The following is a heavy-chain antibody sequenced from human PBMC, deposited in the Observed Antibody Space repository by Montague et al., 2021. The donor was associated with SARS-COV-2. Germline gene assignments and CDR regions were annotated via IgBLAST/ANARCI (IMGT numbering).Heavy chain of an antibody. Sequence: SETLSLTCTVSGGSISSSSYYWGWVRQPPGKGLEWIGSIYHSGSAYFNPSLKIRVTISIDTYKNQLSLKVNSVTAADTAVYYCARVPKSGTYWSGNYWGQGTLITVAS. J-gene: IGHJ4*02. D-gene: IGHD1-26*01. CDR3: ARVPKSGTYWSGNY. CDR2: IYHSGSA. CDR1: GGSISSSSYY. V-gene: IGHV4-39*07.